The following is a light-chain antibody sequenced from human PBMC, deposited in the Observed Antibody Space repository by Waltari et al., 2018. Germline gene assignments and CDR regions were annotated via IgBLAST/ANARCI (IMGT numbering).Light chain of an antibody. Sequence: DIQMTQSTSSLSASVGDRVTITCRASQGISNSLAWYQQKPGKVPKLLIYAASTLQLGVPSRFSGSGSGTDFTLTISSLQPEDVATYYCQKYNSAPYFGQGTRLEIK. CDR2: AAS. J-gene: IGKJ5*01. V-gene: IGKV1-27*01. CDR3: QKYNSAPY. CDR1: QGISNS.